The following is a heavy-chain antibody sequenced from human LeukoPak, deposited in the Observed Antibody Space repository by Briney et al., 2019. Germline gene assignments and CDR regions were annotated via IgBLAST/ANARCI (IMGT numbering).Heavy chain of an antibody. CDR1: GYTFTSYY. Sequence: GASVKVSCKASGYTFTSYYMHWVRQAPGKGLEWMGGFDPEDGETIYAQKFQGRVTMTEDTSTDTAYMELSSLRSEDTAVYYCATGGNWNDGIDYWGQGTLVTVSS. CDR3: ATGGNWNDGIDY. V-gene: IGHV1-24*01. CDR2: FDPEDGET. D-gene: IGHD1-1*01. J-gene: IGHJ4*02.